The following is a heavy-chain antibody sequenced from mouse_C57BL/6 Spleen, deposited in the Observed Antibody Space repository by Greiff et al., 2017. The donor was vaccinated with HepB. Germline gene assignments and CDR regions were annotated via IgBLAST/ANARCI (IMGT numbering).Heavy chain of an antibody. Sequence: VQLQESGAELVRPGASVKLSCKASGYTFTDYYINWVKQRPGQGLEWIARIYPGSGNTYYNEKFKGKATLTAEKSSSTAYMQLSSLTSEDSAVYFCARCCGYFDVWRTGPTVTVSS. V-gene: IGHV1-76*01. CDR3: ARCCGYFDV. J-gene: IGHJ1*03. CDR1: GYTFTDYY. CDR2: IYPGSGNT.